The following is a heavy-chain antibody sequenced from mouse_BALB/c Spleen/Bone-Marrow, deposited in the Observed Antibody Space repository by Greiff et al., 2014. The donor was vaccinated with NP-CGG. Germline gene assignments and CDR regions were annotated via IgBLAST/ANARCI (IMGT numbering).Heavy chain of an antibody. V-gene: IGHV1-7*01. CDR3: ALYYRYDYFDY. CDR2: INPSTTYS. J-gene: IGHJ2*01. Sequence: VQLQQSGAELAKPGASVKMSCMASGYTFTSYWMHWVKQRPGQGLEWIGYINPSTTYSAYNQKFKDKATLTADKSSSTAYMQLSSLTSEDSAVYYCALYYRYDYFDYWGQGTTLTVSS. D-gene: IGHD2-14*01. CDR1: GYTFTSYW.